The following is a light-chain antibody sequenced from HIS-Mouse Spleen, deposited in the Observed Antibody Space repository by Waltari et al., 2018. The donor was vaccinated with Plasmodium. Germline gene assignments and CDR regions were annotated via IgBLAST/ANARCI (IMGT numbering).Light chain of an antibody. Sequence: DIQMTQSPSTLSASVGDRVTITCRASQRISSWLAWYQQKPGKAPKLLIYKASSLESGGPSRFSGSGSVTEFTLTISSLQPDDFATYYCQQYNSYSWTFGQGAKVEIK. V-gene: IGKV1-5*03. CDR2: KAS. CDR1: QRISSW. CDR3: QQYNSYSWT. J-gene: IGKJ1*01.